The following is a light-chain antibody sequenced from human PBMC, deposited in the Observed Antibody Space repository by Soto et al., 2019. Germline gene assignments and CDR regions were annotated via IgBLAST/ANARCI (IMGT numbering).Light chain of an antibody. CDR2: DAS. CDR3: QPRGFT. V-gene: IGKV1-33*01. CDR1: QDISNY. J-gene: IGKJ3*01. Sequence: DIQMTQSPSSLSASVGDRVTITCRASQDISNYLNWYQQKPGKAPKLLIYDASNLETGVPSRFSGSGSGTDFTFTISSLQPEDIATYYCQPRGFTFGPGTKVDIK.